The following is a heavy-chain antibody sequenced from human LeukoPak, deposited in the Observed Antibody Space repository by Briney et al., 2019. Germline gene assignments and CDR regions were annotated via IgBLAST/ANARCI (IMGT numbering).Heavy chain of an antibody. J-gene: IGHJ5*02. CDR2: MYNSGST. Sequence: SQTLSPTCTVSGGSISSGDYYWSWIRQPPGKGLEWIAYMYNSGSTYYNPSLKSRVTMSADTSKNQLSLKLSSVTAADTAVYYCARPYYYDSRIDPWGQGILVTVSS. V-gene: IGHV4-30-4*01. CDR3: ARPYYYDSRIDP. CDR1: GGSISSGDYY. D-gene: IGHD3-22*01.